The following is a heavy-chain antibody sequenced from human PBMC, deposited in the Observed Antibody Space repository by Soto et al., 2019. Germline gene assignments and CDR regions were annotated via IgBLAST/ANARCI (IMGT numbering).Heavy chain of an antibody. CDR1: GCTFSSYA. Sequence: SLKVSCKASGCTFSSYAISWVRQAPGQGLEWMGGIIPIFGTANYAQKFQGRVTITADESTSTAYMELSSLRSEDTAVYYRARDLGYCSSTSCYAGGFYGMDVWGQGTTVTVSS. CDR2: IIPIFGTA. J-gene: IGHJ6*02. CDR3: ARDLGYCSSTSCYAGGFYGMDV. V-gene: IGHV1-69*13. D-gene: IGHD2-2*03.